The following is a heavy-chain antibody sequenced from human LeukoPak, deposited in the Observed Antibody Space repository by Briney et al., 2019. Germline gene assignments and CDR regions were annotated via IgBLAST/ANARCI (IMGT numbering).Heavy chain of an antibody. CDR3: ARGGNYYVGDY. J-gene: IGHJ4*02. CDR1: GFTFSFYT. D-gene: IGHD3-16*01. CDR2: ISSSNSYI. V-gene: IGHV3-21*01. Sequence: GGSLRLSCAASGFTFSFYTMNWVRQAPGKGLEWVSSISSSNSYIYYADSMKGRFTISRDNAKNSLYLQMNSLRAEGTAVYYCARGGNYYVGDYWGQGTLVTVSS.